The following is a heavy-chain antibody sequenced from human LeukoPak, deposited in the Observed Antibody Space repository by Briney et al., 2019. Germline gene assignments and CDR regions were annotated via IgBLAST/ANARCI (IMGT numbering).Heavy chain of an antibody. Sequence: ASVTVSCTASGYTFTSYAMHWVRQAPGQRLEWMGWINAGNGNTKYSQKFQGRVTITRDISASTAYMELSSLRSEDTAVYYCARDLLLWFGELQYYFDYWGQGTLVTVSS. J-gene: IGHJ4*02. CDR1: GYTFTSYA. CDR2: INAGNGNT. CDR3: ARDLLLWFGELQYYFDY. D-gene: IGHD3-10*01. V-gene: IGHV1-3*01.